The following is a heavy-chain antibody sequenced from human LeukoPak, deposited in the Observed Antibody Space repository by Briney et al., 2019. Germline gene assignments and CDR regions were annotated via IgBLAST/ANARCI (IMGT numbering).Heavy chain of an antibody. Sequence: PSETLSLTCTVSGASISSYYWSWIRQPAGKGLEWIGNVYYSGKTNYNPSLKSRVTISVDTSKNQFSLNLTSVTAADTAVYYCARSLYYYDGVDYWGQGALVTVSS. V-gene: IGHV4-59*01. CDR2: VYYSGKT. CDR1: GASISSYY. J-gene: IGHJ4*02. D-gene: IGHD3-22*01. CDR3: ARSLYYYDGVDY.